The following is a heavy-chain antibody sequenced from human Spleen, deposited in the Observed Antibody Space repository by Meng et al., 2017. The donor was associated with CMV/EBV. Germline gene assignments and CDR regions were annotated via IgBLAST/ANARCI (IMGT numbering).Heavy chain of an antibody. V-gene: IGHV4-30-4*08. D-gene: IGHD3-22*01. CDR2: IYYSGST. Sequence: HAPPQALGPVLVQLSQPLSLTFTVSGGSISSGDYYWSWIRQPPGKGLEWIGYIYYSGSTYYNPSLKSRVTISVDTSKNQFSLKLSSVTAADTAVYYCARDRDYYDSSGYYSGYFQHWGQGTLVTVSS. CDR3: ARDRDYYDSSGYYSGYFQH. CDR1: GGSISSGDYY. J-gene: IGHJ1*01.